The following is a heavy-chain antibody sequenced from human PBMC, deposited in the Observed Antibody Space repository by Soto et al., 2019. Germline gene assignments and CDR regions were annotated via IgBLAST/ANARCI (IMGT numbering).Heavy chain of an antibody. CDR2: INPDNGNT. CDR1: GYTFTRYT. J-gene: IGHJ5*02. V-gene: IGHV1-3*01. CDR3: ARGIATGQLDP. D-gene: IGHD2-15*01. Sequence: ASVKVSCKASGYTFTRYTMNWVRQAPGQRLEWMGCINPDNGNTKSSQKFQDRVIITRGTSASTAYMDLSSLRSEDTAVYYCARGIATGQLDPWGQGTLVTVSS.